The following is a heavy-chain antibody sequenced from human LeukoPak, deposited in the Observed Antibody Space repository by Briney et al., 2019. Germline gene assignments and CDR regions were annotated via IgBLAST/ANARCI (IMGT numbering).Heavy chain of an antibody. J-gene: IGHJ4*02. Sequence: SSQTLSLTCTVAAGSISSFYWSWIRQPPGKGLEWIGYIYYSGSTNYNPSLKSRVTISVDTSKNQFSLKLSSVTAADTAVYYCARGTNFDYWGQGTLVTVSS. CDR3: ARGTNFDY. CDR1: AGSISSFY. CDR2: IYYSGST. V-gene: IGHV4-59*08.